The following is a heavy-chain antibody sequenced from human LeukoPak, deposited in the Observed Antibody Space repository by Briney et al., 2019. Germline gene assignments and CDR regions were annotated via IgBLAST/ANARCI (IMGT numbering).Heavy chain of an antibody. Sequence: SETLSFTCTVSGGSISSGGSYWSWIRQHPGKGLEWIGYIHYSGSTYYNPSLKSRVTISVDTSKNQFSLKLSSVTAADTAVYYCVRGTTYGWFDPWGQGTLVTVSS. CDR3: VRGTTYGWFDP. D-gene: IGHD4-11*01. CDR1: GGSISSGGSY. J-gene: IGHJ5*02. V-gene: IGHV4-31*03. CDR2: IHYSGST.